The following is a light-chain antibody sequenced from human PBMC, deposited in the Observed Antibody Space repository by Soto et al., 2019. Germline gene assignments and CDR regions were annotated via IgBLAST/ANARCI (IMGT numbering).Light chain of an antibody. CDR1: QSVTSTY. CDR3: QQYGSSPQT. V-gene: IGKV3-20*01. CDR2: AAY. Sequence: EVGLKSSPDTLTFSEGERATLSLRVSQSVTSTYLAWYLQRPGQSARLLIYAAYSRATCIPDRFSGSGSGTDFTLTIGRLEPEDFAVYYCQQYGSSPQTFGQGTAVDI. J-gene: IGKJ1*01.